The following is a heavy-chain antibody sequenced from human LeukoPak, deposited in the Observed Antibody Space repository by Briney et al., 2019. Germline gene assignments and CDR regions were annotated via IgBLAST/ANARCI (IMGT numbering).Heavy chain of an antibody. V-gene: IGHV3-30*18. Sequence: GGSLRLSCAASGFTFSSYGMHWVGQAPGKGLEWVAVISYDGSNKYYADSVKGRFTISRDNSKNTLYLQMNSLRAEDTAVYYCAKRAHSSGYYFAFDIWGQGTMVTVSS. D-gene: IGHD3-22*01. CDR2: ISYDGSNK. J-gene: IGHJ3*02. CDR1: GFTFSSYG. CDR3: AKRAHSSGYYFAFDI.